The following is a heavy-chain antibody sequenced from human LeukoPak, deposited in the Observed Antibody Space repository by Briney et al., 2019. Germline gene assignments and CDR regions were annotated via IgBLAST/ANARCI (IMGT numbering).Heavy chain of an antibody. CDR2: INPNSGGT. CDR1: GYTFTGYY. J-gene: IGHJ5*02. CDR3: ARERTSGAADDWFDP. V-gene: IGHV1-2*02. D-gene: IGHD6-13*01. Sequence: ASVKVSCKASGYTFTGYYMHWARQAPGQGLEWMGWINPNSGGTNYAQKFQGRVTVTRDTSISTAYMELSRLRSDDTAVYYCARERTSGAADDWFDPWGQGTLVTVSS.